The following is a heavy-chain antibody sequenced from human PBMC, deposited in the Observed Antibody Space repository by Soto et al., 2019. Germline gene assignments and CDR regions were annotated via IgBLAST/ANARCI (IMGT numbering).Heavy chain of an antibody. D-gene: IGHD3-3*01. CDR3: AAYYDFWSGPTVYGMDV. V-gene: IGHV1-8*01. CDR2: MNPNSGNT. Sequence: ASVKVSCKVSGYTFTSYDINWVRQATGQGLEWMGWMNPNSGNTGYAQKFQGRVTMTRNTSISTAYMELSSLRSEDTAVYYCAAYYDFWSGPTVYGMDVWGQGTTVTVSS. CDR1: GYTFTSYD. J-gene: IGHJ6*02.